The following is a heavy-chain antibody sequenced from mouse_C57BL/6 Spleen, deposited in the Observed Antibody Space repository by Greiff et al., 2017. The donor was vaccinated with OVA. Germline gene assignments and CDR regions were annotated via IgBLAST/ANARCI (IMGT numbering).Heavy chain of an antibody. J-gene: IGHJ3*01. V-gene: IGHV1-18*01. Sequence: VHVKQSGPELVKPGASVKIPCKASGYTFTDYNMDWVKQSHGKSLEWIGDINPNNGGTIYNQKFKGKATLTVDKSSSTAYMELRSLTSEDTAVYYCAREGDGSGWFAYWGQGTLVTVSA. CDR1: GYTFTDYN. CDR3: AREGDGSGWFAY. D-gene: IGHD1-1*01. CDR2: INPNNGGT.